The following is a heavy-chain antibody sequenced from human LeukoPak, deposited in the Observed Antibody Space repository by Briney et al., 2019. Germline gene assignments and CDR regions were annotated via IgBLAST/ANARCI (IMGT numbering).Heavy chain of an antibody. CDR3: AREGPKGQLVWSPTDY. CDR2: IYHSGST. J-gene: IGHJ4*02. V-gene: IGHV4-30-2*01. D-gene: IGHD6-6*01. Sequence: PSQTLSLTCTVSGGSISSGGYYWSWIRQPPGKGLEWIGYIYHSGSTYYNPSLKSRVTISVDRSKNQFSLKLSSVTAADTAVYYCAREGPKGQLVWSPTDYWGQGTLVTVSS. CDR1: GGSISSGGYY.